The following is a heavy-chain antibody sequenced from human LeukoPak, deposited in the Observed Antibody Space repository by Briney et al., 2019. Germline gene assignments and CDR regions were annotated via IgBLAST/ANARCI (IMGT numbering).Heavy chain of an antibody. CDR1: GGTFSSYA. D-gene: IGHD3-10*01. CDR3: ACREGSYYKAESYWYFDL. J-gene: IGHJ2*01. CDR2: IIPIFGTA. V-gene: IGHV1-69*05. Sequence: AASVKVSCKASGGTFSSYAISWVRQAPGQGLEWMGGIIPIFGTANYAQKFQGRVTITTDESTSTAYMELSSLRSEDTAVYYCACREGSYYKAESYWYFDLWGRGTLVTVSS.